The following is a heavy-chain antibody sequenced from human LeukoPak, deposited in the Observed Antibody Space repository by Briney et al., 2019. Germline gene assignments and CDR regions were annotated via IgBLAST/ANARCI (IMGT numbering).Heavy chain of an antibody. V-gene: IGHV3-30*02. J-gene: IGHJ5*02. CDR3: ARHYGDYVSYWFDP. D-gene: IGHD4-17*01. CDR2: IRYDGSNK. Sequence: PGGSLRLSCAASGFTFSSYGMHWVRQAPGKGLEWVAFIRYDGSNKYYADSVKGRFTISRDNSKNTLYLQMNSLRAEDTAVYYCARHYGDYVSYWFDPWGQGTLVTVSS. CDR1: GFTFSSYG.